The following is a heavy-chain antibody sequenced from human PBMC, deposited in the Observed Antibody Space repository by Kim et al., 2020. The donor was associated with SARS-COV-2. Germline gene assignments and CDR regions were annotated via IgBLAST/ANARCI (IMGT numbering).Heavy chain of an antibody. CDR1: GFTFSNAW. Sequence: GGSLRLSCAASGFTFSNAWMSWVRQAPGKGLEWVGRIKSKTDGGTTDYAAPVKGRFTISRDDSKNTLYLQMNSLKTEDTAVYYCTTGVRVSWNDGWRYFDYWGQGTLVTVSS. D-gene: IGHD1-1*01. V-gene: IGHV3-15*01. J-gene: IGHJ4*02. CDR3: TTGVRVSWNDGWRYFDY. CDR2: IKSKTDGGTT.